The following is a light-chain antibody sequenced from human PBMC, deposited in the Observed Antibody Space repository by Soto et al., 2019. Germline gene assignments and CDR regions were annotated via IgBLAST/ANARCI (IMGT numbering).Light chain of an antibody. CDR3: HQYYSTLPLT. CDR1: QSALYSSNNKNY. CDR2: WAS. V-gene: IGKV4-1*01. J-gene: IGKJ4*01. Sequence: DIVMTQSPDSLAVSLGERATINCKSSQSALYSSNNKNYLAWYQQKPGQPPKLLIYWASTRESGVPDRFSGSGSGTDFTLTISSLQAEDVAVYYCHQYYSTLPLTFGGGTKVEIK.